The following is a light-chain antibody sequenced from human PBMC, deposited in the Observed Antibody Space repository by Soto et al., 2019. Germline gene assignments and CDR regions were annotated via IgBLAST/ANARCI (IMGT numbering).Light chain of an antibody. CDR3: GTWDTSLNDAYV. CDR2: DSN. J-gene: IGLJ1*01. CDR1: TSNIGNNF. V-gene: IGLV1-51*01. Sequence: QSALTQPPSVSAAPGQKVTISCSGSTSNIGNNFVSWYQQLPGTAPKLLIYDSNKRPSGIPDRFSGSKSGTSATLGITGLQTGDEADYYCGTWDTSLNDAYVFGAGTKVTVL.